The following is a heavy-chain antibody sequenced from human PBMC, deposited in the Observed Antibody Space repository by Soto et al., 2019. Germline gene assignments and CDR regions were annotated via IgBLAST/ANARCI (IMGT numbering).Heavy chain of an antibody. CDR3: AKDQAGPMVRGVIITSDGMDV. V-gene: IGHV3-30*18. Sequence: QVQLVESGGGVVQPGRSLRLSCAASGFTFSSYGMHWVRQAPGKGLEWVAVISYDGSNKYYADSVKGRFTISRDNSKNTLYLQMSSLRAEDTAVYYCAKDQAGPMVRGVIITSDGMDVWGQGTTVTVSS. CDR1: GFTFSSYG. D-gene: IGHD3-10*01. J-gene: IGHJ6*02. CDR2: ISYDGSNK.